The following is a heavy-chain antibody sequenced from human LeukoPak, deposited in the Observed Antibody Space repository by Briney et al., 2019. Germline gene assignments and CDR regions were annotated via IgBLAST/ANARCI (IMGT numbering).Heavy chain of an antibody. D-gene: IGHD6-13*01. V-gene: IGHV3-74*01. Sequence: SGGSLRLSCAASGFTFSAYWMHWVRQVPGKGLVWVSRINNDGTATFFADSVKGRFTISRDNAKNTLYLQMDSLRAEDTAMYYCARSGGFYSSSWYFSWGQGTLVTVSS. CDR3: ARSGGFYSSSWYFS. CDR2: INNDGTAT. CDR1: GFTFSAYW. J-gene: IGHJ4*02.